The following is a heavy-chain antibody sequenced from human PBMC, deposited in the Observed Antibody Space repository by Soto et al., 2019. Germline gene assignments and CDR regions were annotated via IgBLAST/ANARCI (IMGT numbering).Heavy chain of an antibody. V-gene: IGHV1-8*01. CDR2: MDCGRDRK. J-gene: IGHJ6*02. CDR3: ARDRITIFGVVTEDPYGTDV. CDR1: GETFTSYD. D-gene: IGHD3-3*01. Sequence: ASVKVSCKASGETFTSYDINWVRQAAGQGPEWMGWMDCGRDRKGYAQKFQVRVTLTRDTSTNTAYLELSSLRSEDTAVYYCARDRITIFGVVTEDPYGTDVWGQGTTVTVSS.